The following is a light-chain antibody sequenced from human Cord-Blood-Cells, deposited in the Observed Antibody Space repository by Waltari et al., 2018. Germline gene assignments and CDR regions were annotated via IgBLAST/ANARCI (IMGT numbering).Light chain of an antibody. CDR3: QQYENLLT. V-gene: IGKV1-33*01. CDR1: QDISNY. J-gene: IGKJ4*01. CDR2: DAS. Sequence: DIQMTQSPSSLSASVGDRVTITCQASQDISNYLNWYQQKPGKAPKLLIYDASNLETGVPSRFSGSGSGTDFTFTISSLQHEDIATYYFQQYENLLTFGGGTKVEIK.